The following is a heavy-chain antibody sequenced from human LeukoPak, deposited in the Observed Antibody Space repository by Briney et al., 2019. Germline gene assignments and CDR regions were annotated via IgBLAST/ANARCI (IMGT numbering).Heavy chain of an antibody. CDR3: ARDPHSGSPFDY. V-gene: IGHV3-21*01. Sequence: PGGSLRLSCAASGFTFSSYSMNWGRQAPGQGLERVSSITSNGSSIYYADSVKGQFPISRANAKSSLYLQMNSLRAEDTAVYYCARDPHSGSPFDYWGQGNLVTVSS. J-gene: IGHJ4*02. CDR2: ITSNGSSI. CDR1: GFTFSSYS. D-gene: IGHD1-26*01.